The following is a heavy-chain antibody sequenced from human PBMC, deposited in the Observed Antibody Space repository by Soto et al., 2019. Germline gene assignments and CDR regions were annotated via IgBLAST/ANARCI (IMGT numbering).Heavy chain of an antibody. Sequence: SETLSCTCAVSGGSISGSSFYWXXXXXPPEKGLESIGSIHXSGSTXXNXXLKSRVTMSVDTSKNQFSMNLTSVTAEDTAVYYCARQSTGYIVEVDFWGQGTLVTVSS. CDR2: IHXSGST. J-gene: IGHJ4*02. D-gene: IGHD1-1*01. CDR3: ARQSTGYIVEVDF. CDR1: GGSISGSSFY. V-gene: IGHV4-39*01.